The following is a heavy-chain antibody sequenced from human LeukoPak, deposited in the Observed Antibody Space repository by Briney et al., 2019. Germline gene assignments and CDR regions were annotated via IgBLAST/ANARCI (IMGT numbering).Heavy chain of an antibody. CDR1: GFTVSSNY. J-gene: IGHJ3*02. CDR2: ISYDAKNN. CDR3: ARGDSTGGRRPFDI. D-gene: IGHD2-15*01. V-gene: IGHV3-30*03. Sequence: PGGSLRLSCAASGFTVSSNYMSWVRQAPGKGLEWVTVISYDAKNNYYADSVKGRFTISRDNSKNTLYLQMNSLRGEDTAVYYCARGDSTGGRRPFDIWGQGTMVTVSS.